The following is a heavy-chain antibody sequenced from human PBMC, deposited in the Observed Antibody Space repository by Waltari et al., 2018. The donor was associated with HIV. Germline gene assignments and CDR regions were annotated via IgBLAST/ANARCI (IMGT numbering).Heavy chain of an antibody. CDR2: IYYSLST. CDR3: ARGPQPPSLEWLPPPVFDH. V-gene: IGHV4-59*01. J-gene: IGHJ4*02. D-gene: IGHD3-3*01. CDR1: GASIGRDY. Sequence: QVQLQESGPGLVKPPETLSLTCSVSGASIGRDYWSWVRQPPGQGLDWIGYIYYSLSTKYNPSLKSRVTISAETSKNQFSLELTSVSAADTAVYYWARGPQPPSLEWLPPPVFDHRGPGILVTVSS.